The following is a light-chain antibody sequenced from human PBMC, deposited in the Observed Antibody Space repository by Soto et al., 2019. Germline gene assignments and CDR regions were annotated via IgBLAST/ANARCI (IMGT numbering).Light chain of an antibody. V-gene: IGKV3-20*01. CDR1: QSVSNNY. Sequence: IVLTQSPGTLSLSPGERATLSCRASQSVSNNYLAWYQQKPGQAPRLLIYGASNRATGIPDRLSGSGSGTDFTLTISRLEPEDFAVYYCQQYGSSGTFGQWT. J-gene: IGKJ1*01. CDR3: QQYGSSGT. CDR2: GAS.